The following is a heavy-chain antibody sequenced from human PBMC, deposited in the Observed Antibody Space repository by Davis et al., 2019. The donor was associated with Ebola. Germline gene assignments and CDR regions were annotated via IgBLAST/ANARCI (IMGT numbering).Heavy chain of an antibody. CDR1: GFTFSDFS. CDR2: ITTGSTAI. Sequence: GESLKISCAVPGFTFSDFSMNWVRQAPGKRLEWLSYITTGSTAIHYADSVKGRFTISRDNAQDSLFLQMNSLTEEDTAVYYCVRDYLFAFDLWGQGTMVTVSS. J-gene: IGHJ3*01. CDR3: VRDYLFAFDL. V-gene: IGHV3-48*02.